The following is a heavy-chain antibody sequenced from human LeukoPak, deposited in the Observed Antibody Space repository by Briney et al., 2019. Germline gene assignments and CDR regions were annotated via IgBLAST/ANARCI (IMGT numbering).Heavy chain of an antibody. V-gene: IGHV3-33*01. J-gene: IGHJ4*02. CDR3: ARGNYYGSGSYPTFNY. D-gene: IGHD3-10*01. CDR1: GFTFSSYG. CDR2: IWYDGSNN. Sequence: AGGSLRLSCAASGFTFSSYGMHSVRQAPGKGLEWVALIWYDGSNNYYADSVKGRFTISRDNSKNTLFLQMNSLRAEDTAVYYCARGNYYGSGSYPTFNYWGQGTLVTVSS.